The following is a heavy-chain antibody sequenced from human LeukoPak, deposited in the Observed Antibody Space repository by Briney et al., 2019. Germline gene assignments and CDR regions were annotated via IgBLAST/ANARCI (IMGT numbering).Heavy chain of an antibody. V-gene: IGHV4-39*01. J-gene: IGHJ6*03. CDR3: ARSARAVRFGEGYYYYMDV. CDR1: GGSISSSSYY. D-gene: IGHD3-10*01. CDR2: IYYSGST. Sequence: SETLSLTCTVSGGSISSSSYYWGWIRQPPGKGLEWIGSIYYSGSTYYNPSLKSRVTISVDTSKNQFSLKLSSVTAADTAVYYCARSARAVRFGEGYYYYMDVWGKGTTVTISS.